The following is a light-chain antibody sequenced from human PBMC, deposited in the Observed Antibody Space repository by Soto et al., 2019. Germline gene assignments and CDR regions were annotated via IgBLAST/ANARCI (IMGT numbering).Light chain of an antibody. CDR2: DAS. J-gene: IGKJ5*01. CDR3: QQHGSSPIT. Sequence: TQSPATLSVSPGGRATLTCWASQSVATNLAWYQQKPGQAPRLLIYDASNRATGIPARFSGSGSGTDFTLTISRLEPEDCAVYYCQQHGSSPITFGQGTRLEIK. V-gene: IGKV3-20*01. CDR1: QSVATN.